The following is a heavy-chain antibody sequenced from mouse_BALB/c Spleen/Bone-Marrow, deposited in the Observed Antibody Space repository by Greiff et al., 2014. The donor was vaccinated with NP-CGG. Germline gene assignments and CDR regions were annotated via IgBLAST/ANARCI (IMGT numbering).Heavy chain of an antibody. CDR3: ARPIFL. CDR1: GFNIKDTY. CDR2: IDPANGNT. J-gene: IGHJ4*01. V-gene: IGHV14-3*02. Sequence: EVQLQESGAELVKPGASVKLSCTASGFNIKDTYMHWVKQRPEQGLEWIGRIDPANGNTKYDPKFQGKATITADTSSNTAYLQLSSLTSEDAAVYYCARPIFLWGQGTSVTVSS.